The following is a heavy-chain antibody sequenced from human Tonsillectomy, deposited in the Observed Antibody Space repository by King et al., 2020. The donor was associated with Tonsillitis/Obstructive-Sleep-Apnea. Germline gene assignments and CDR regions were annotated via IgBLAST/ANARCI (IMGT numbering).Heavy chain of an antibody. CDR3: ARGRDWGRAFDY. V-gene: IGHV4-59*01. J-gene: IGHJ4*02. CDR1: GGSISSYY. Sequence: VQLQESGPGLVKPSETLSLTCTVSGGSISSYYWSWIRQPPGKGLEWIGYIYYSGSTNYNPSLKSRVTISVDTSKNQFSLKLSSGTAADTAVYYCARGRDWGRAFDYWGQGTLVTVSS. D-gene: IGHD3-16*01. CDR2: IYYSGST.